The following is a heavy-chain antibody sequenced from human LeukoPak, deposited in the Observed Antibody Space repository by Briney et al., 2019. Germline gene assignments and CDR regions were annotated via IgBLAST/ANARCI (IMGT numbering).Heavy chain of an antibody. Sequence: GGSLRLSCAASGFTFSSYAVSWVRQAPGKGLEWVSAISGSGGSTYYADSVKGRFTISRDNSKNTLYLQMNSLRAEDTAVYYCAKAQLWFGELAPFDYWGQGTLVTVSS. CDR2: ISGSGGST. V-gene: IGHV3-23*01. J-gene: IGHJ4*02. CDR3: AKAQLWFGELAPFDY. D-gene: IGHD3-10*01. CDR1: GFTFSSYA.